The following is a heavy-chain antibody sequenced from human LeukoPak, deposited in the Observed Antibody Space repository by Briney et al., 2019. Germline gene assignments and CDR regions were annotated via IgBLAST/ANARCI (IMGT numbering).Heavy chain of an antibody. J-gene: IGHJ5*02. D-gene: IGHD3-10*01. V-gene: IGHV4-59*11. CDR3: ARDQYHGSGTYAWFDP. Sequence: PSETLSLTCTVSGVSISNHYWSWIRQPPGKKLEYIGYIPFSGSTNHNPSLKSRVSISLDTSKNQFSLNLKSVTAADTAVYYCARDQYHGSGTYAWFDPWGQGTLVTVSS. CDR2: IPFSGST. CDR1: GVSISNHY.